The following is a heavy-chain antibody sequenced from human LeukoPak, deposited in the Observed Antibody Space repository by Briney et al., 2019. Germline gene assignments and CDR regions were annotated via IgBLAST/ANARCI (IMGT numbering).Heavy chain of an antibody. D-gene: IGHD3-10*01. Sequence: ASVKVSCKVSGYIFASYGISWVRQAPGQGLEWMGWISAYNGDTKYAQNLQGRVTLTTDTSTGTAYMELRSLTSDDTALYYCARDTALIITPGGPDYWGRGTLITASS. V-gene: IGHV1-18*01. CDR1: GYIFASYG. CDR2: ISAYNGDT. J-gene: IGHJ4*02. CDR3: ARDTALIITPGGPDY.